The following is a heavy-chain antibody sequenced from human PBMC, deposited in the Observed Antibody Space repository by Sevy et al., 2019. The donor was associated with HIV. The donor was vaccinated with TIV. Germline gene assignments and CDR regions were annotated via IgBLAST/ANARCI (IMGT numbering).Heavy chain of an antibody. CDR2: IRYDGSNK. CDR3: AKDLCSNTSCYVYYYYYGMDV. D-gene: IGHD2-2*01. J-gene: IGHJ6*02. Sequence: GGSLRLSCAASGFTFSSYGMHWVRQAPGKGLEWVAFIRYDGSNKYYADSVKGRFTISRDNSKNTLYLQMNSLRAEDTAVYYCAKDLCSNTSCYVYYYYYGMDVWGQGTTVTVSS. CDR1: GFTFSSYG. V-gene: IGHV3-30*02.